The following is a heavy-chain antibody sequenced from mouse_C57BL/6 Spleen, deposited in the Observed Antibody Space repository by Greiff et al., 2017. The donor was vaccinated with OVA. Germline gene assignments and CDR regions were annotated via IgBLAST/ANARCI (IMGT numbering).Heavy chain of an antibody. CDR3: ARGIYDGYYWFAY. CDR2: INPSSGYT. D-gene: IGHD2-3*01. CDR1: GYTFTSYT. Sequence: VQLQESGAELARPGASVKMSCKASGYTFTSYTMHWVKQRPGQGLEWIGYINPSSGYTKYNQKFKDKATLTADKSSSTAYMQLSSLTSEDSAVYYCARGIYDGYYWFAYWGQGTLVTVSA. V-gene: IGHV1-4*01. J-gene: IGHJ3*01.